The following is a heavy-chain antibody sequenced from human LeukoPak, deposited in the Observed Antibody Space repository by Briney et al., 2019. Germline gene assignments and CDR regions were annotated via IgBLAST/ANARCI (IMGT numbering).Heavy chain of an antibody. D-gene: IGHD6-13*01. J-gene: IGHJ4*02. Sequence: ASVKVSCKASGYVFTTYYMYWVRQAPGQGLEWMGWINPNSGGTNSAQKFQGRVTMTRDTSISTAYMELSRLTSDDTAVYYCAVGMGLAGTGTHGDYWGQGTLVTVSS. CDR2: INPNSGGT. V-gene: IGHV1-2*02. CDR3: AVGMGLAGTGTHGDY. CDR1: GYVFTTYY.